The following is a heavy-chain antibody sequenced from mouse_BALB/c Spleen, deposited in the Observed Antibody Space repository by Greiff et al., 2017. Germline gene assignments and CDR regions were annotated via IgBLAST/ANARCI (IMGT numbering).Heavy chain of an antibody. CDR2: IWAGGST. V-gene: IGHV2-9*02. D-gene: IGHD2-14*01. CDR1: GFSLTSYG. Sequence: VKLVESGPGLVAPSQSLSITCTVSGFSLTSYGVHWVRQPPGKGLEWLGVIWAGGSTNYNSALMSSLSISKDNSKSQVFLKMNSLQTDDTAMYYCARDDVYDGFAYWGQGTLVTVSA. CDR3: ARDDVYDGFAY. J-gene: IGHJ3*01.